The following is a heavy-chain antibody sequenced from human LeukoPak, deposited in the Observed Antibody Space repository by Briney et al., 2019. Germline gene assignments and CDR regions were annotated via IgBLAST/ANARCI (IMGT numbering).Heavy chain of an antibody. D-gene: IGHD6-19*01. Sequence: GASVKVSCKASGYPFTSYAIHWVRQAPGQGLEWMGCVSAGVGNTKSSQNFQGRVTITRDTSANTAYMELSSLRSEDTAVYYCARAPSSGWYYDSWGQGTLVTVSS. CDR3: ARAPSSGWYYDS. CDR2: VSAGVGNT. CDR1: GYPFTSYA. J-gene: IGHJ4*02. V-gene: IGHV1-3*01.